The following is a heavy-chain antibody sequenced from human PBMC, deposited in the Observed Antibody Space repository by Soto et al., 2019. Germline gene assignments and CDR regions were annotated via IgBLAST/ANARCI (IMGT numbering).Heavy chain of an antibody. CDR2: IASDGRDK. CDR3: VKDRAVRAASYYFDY. V-gene: IGHV3-30*18. CDR1: GFTFSNYG. Sequence: GGSLRLSCEACGFTFSNYGMHWVRQAPGKGLEWVAVIASDGRDKKFADSVKGRFTISRDNSRDTLYLQMNSLRPEDTALYYCVKDRAVRAASYYFDYWGQGTLVTVSS. J-gene: IGHJ4*02. D-gene: IGHD6-13*01.